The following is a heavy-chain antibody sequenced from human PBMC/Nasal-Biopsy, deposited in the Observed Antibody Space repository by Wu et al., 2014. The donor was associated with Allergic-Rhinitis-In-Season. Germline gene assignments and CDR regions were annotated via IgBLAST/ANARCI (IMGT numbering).Heavy chain of an antibody. V-gene: IGHV3-15*01. CDR3: TTSNYDFWSGYYRVYYYYGMDV. D-gene: IGHD3-3*01. J-gene: IGHJ6*02. CDR1: AFTFSNAW. CDR2: IKSKTDGGTT. Sequence: LRLSCAASAFTFSNAWMSWVRQAPGKGLEWVGRIKSKTDGGTTDYAAPVKGRFTISRDDSKNTLYLQMNSLKTEDTAVYYCTTSNYDFWSGYYRVYYYYGMDVWGQGTTVTFSS.